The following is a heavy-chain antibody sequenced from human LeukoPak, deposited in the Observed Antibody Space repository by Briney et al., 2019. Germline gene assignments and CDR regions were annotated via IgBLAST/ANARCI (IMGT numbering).Heavy chain of an antibody. J-gene: IGHJ4*02. CDR1: GFTFDDYA. D-gene: IGHD5-12*01. CDR3: AKGGGYVSPFDY. Sequence: GRSLRLSCAASGFTFDDYAMHWVRQAPGKGLEWVSGISWNSGSIAYADSVKGRFTISRDNVKNSLYLQMNSLRAEGMALYYCAKGGGYVSPFDYWGQGTLVTVSS. CDR2: ISWNSGSI. V-gene: IGHV3-9*03.